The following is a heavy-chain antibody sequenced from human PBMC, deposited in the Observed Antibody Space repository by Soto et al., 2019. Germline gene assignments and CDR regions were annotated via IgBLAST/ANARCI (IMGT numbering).Heavy chain of an antibody. V-gene: IGHV4-4*02. CDR2: IYHSGST. CDR1: GGSISSSNW. D-gene: IGHD3-22*01. J-gene: IGHJ6*02. CDR3: ASYYDSSGYYFGFDYYYGMDV. Sequence: SETLSLTCAVSGGSISSSNWWSWVRQPPGKGLEWIGEIYHSGSTNYNPSLKSRVTISVDKSKNQFSLKLSSVTAADTAVYYCASYYDSSGYYFGFDYYYGMDVWGQGTTVTVSS.